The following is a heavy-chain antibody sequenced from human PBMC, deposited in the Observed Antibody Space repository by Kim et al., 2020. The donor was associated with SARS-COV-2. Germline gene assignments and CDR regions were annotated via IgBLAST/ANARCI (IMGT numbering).Heavy chain of an antibody. Sequence: SETLSLTCTVSGGSISSYYWSWIRQPPGKGLEWIGYIYYSGSTNYNPSLKSRVTISVDTSKNQFSLKLSSVTAADTAVYYCAREAGAKAEPYDAFEIWGQGTMGTVSS. J-gene: IGHJ3*02. CDR1: GGSISSYY. CDR3: AREAGAKAEPYDAFEI. CDR2: IYYSGST. V-gene: IGHV4-59*01. D-gene: IGHD1-1*01.